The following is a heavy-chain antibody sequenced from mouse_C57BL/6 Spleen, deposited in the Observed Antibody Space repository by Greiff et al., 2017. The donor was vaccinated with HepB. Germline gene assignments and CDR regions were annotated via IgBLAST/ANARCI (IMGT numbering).Heavy chain of an antibody. CDR1: GYAFSSYW. V-gene: IGHV1-80*01. Sequence: QVQLQHSGAELVKPGASVKISCKASGYAFSSYWMNWVKQRPGKGLEWIGQIYPGDGDTNYNGKFKGKATLTADKSSSTAYMQLSSLTSEDSAVYFCARSGGNYPFDYWGQGTTLTVSS. D-gene: IGHD2-1*01. CDR2: IYPGDGDT. CDR3: ARSGGNYPFDY. J-gene: IGHJ2*01.